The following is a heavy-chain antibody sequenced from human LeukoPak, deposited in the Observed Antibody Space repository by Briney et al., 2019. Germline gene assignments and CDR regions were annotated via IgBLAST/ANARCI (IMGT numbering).Heavy chain of an antibody. CDR2: ISGSGGST. Sequence: GGSLRLSCAASGFTFSNHAVSWVRQAPGKGLEWVSAISGSGGSTYYADSVKGRFTISRDNSKNTLYLQMNSLRAEDTAVYYCAKDRATYYYGSGSYPLWGQGTLVTVSS. D-gene: IGHD3-10*01. CDR3: AKDRATYYYGSGSYPL. V-gene: IGHV3-23*01. CDR1: GFTFSNHA. J-gene: IGHJ4*02.